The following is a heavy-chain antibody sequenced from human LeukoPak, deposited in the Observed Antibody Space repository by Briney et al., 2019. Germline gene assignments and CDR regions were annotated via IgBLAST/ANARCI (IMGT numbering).Heavy chain of an antibody. J-gene: IGHJ4*02. V-gene: IGHV3-7*01. Sequence: GGSLRLSCAASGFTFSNYWMSWVRQAPGKGLQWVATIKQDASETFYVDSVKGRFTISRDNAKSSLYLQMNNLRDEDTAVYYCARGYRSSTSCYDGVDYWGQGTLVTVSS. CDR1: GFTFSNYW. CDR3: ARGYRSSTSCYDGVDY. D-gene: IGHD2-2*01. CDR2: IKQDASET.